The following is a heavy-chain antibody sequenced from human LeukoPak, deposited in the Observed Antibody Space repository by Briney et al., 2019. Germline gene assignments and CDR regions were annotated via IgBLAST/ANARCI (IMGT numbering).Heavy chain of an antibody. V-gene: IGHV3-21*01. J-gene: IGHJ4*02. CDR2: ISSSSSYI. Sequence: GGSLRLSCTASGFTFINYSMNWVRQAPGKGLEWVSSISSSSSYIYYADSVKGRFTISRDNAKNSLYLQMNSLRAEDTAVYYCARSRSGSYSRWGQGTLVTVSS. D-gene: IGHD1-26*01. CDR1: GFTFINYS. CDR3: ARSRSGSYSR.